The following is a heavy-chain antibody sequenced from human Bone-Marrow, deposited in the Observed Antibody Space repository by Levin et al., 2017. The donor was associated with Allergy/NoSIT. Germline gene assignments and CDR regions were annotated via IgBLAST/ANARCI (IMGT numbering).Heavy chain of an antibody. CDR3: TSSVVPAAPYYFDY. Sequence: GGSLRLSCTASGFTFGDYAMSWFRQAPGKGLEWVGFIRSKAYGGTTEYAASVKGRFTISRDDSKSIAYLQMNSLKTEDTAVYYCTSSVVPAAPYYFDYWGQGTLVTVSS. J-gene: IGHJ4*02. V-gene: IGHV3-49*03. CDR1: GFTFGDYA. CDR2: IRSKAYGGTT. D-gene: IGHD2-2*01.